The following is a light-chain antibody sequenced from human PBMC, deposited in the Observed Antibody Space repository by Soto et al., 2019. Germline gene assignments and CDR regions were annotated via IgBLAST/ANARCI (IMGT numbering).Light chain of an antibody. CDR1: QSVSSNY. V-gene: IGKV3-20*01. J-gene: IGKJ1*01. CDR2: ATS. CDR3: QQYVTSPEWM. Sequence: EVVLTQSPGTLSLSPGERATLSCRASQSVSSNYLAWYQQKPGQAPRLLIYATSTRATGIPDRFSGSGSGTDFTLTISRLEPEDSAVYYCQQYVTSPEWMFGQGTKLVIK.